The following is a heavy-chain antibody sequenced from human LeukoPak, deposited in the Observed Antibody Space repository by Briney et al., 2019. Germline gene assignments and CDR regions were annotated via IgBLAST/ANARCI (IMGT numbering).Heavy chain of an antibody. CDR1: GGSISSSSYY. D-gene: IGHD2-15*01. CDR3: ARTSVLYCSGGSCYRGYAFDF. V-gene: IGHV4-39*07. Sequence: SETLSLTCTVSGGSISSSSYYWGWIRQPPGKGLEWIGSIYYSGSTYYNPSLKSRVTISVDTSKNQFSLKLSSVTAADTAVYYCARTSVLYCSGGSCYRGYAFDFWGQGTMVTVSS. J-gene: IGHJ3*01. CDR2: IYYSGST.